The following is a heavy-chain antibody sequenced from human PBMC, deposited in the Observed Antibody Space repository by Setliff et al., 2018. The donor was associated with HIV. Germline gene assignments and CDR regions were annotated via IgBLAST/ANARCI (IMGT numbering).Heavy chain of an antibody. J-gene: IGHJ4*02. Sequence: SGGSLRLSCAASGFNVNNKYMSWVRQAPGKGLEWVSIIYSDDYTKYADSLKGRFTISRDTSKNTLYLQMNSLRAEDTAVYCARRAYCSSTTCFDNWGQGTLVTVSS. CDR2: IYSDDYT. V-gene: IGHV3-66*04. CDR3: ARRAYCSSTTCFDN. CDR1: GFNVNNKY. D-gene: IGHD2-2*01.